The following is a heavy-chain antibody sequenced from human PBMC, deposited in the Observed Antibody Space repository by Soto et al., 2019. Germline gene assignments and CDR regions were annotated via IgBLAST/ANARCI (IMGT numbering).Heavy chain of an antibody. Sequence: PGGSLRLSCAASGFIFSRYSMNWVRQAPGKGLEWVAYISSSRGTTYYADSVKGRFTISRDDAENSLYLQMNSLRADDTGLYYCARDTCSAGSCYSHYWGLGTLVTVSS. CDR3: ARDTCSAGSCYSHY. J-gene: IGHJ4*02. V-gene: IGHV3-48*01. CDR1: GFIFSRYS. CDR2: ISSSRGTT. D-gene: IGHD2-15*01.